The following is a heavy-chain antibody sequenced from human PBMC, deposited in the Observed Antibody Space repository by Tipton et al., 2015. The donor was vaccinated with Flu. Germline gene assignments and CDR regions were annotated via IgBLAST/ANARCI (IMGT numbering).Heavy chain of an antibody. CDR1: GDSISSYY. D-gene: IGHD6-6*01. Sequence: TLSLTCTVSGDSISSYYWSWIRQPPGKGLEWIGYSHYSGSTNYNPSLKSRVTISVDTSKNQFSLKLRSVTAADTAVYYCARDGAARGWFDPWGQGTLVTVSS. CDR2: SHYSGST. J-gene: IGHJ5*02. V-gene: IGHV4-59*08. CDR3: ARDGAARGWFDP.